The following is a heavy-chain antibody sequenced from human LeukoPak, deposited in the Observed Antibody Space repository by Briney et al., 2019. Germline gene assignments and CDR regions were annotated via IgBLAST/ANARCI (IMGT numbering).Heavy chain of an antibody. D-gene: IGHD2-15*01. CDR2: IIPIFGTA. CDR3: ARELVVVVAGDYYYGMDV. Sequence: SSVKVSCKASGYTFSSYGISWVRQAPGQGLEWMGWIIPIFGTANYAQKFQGRVTITADESTSTAYVELSSLRSEDTAVYYCARELVVVVAGDYYYGMDVWGQGTTVTVSS. CDR1: GYTFSSYG. V-gene: IGHV1-69*13. J-gene: IGHJ6*02.